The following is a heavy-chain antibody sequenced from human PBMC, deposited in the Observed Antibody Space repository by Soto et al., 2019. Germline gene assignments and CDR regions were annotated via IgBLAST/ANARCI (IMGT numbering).Heavy chain of an antibody. CDR2: ISIRGGDE. CDR3: ARGTIVARQHLDY. J-gene: IGHJ4*02. CDR1: GFTFSSYA. D-gene: IGHD6-6*01. Sequence: HPGGSLRLSCAASGFTFSSYAMHWARQAPGKGLEWVTVISIRGGDEYYAESVRGRFTISRDDSKNTLYLQMDSLRVEDTAVYYCARGTIVARQHLDYWGQGTLVNVSS. V-gene: IGHV3-30*03.